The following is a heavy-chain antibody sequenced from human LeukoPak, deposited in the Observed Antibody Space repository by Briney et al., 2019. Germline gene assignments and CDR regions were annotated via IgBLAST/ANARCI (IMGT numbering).Heavy chain of an antibody. V-gene: IGHV1-69*13. CDR3: ARDPTALYCSSTSCHRGFDP. J-gene: IGHJ5*02. CDR2: IIPIFGTA. CDR1: GGAFSSYA. Sequence: GASVKVSCKASGGAFSSYAISWVRQAPGQGLEWMGGIIPIFGTANYAQKFQGRVTITADESTSTAYMELSSLRSEDTAVYYCARDPTALYCSSTSCHRGFDPWGQGTLVTVSS. D-gene: IGHD2-2*01.